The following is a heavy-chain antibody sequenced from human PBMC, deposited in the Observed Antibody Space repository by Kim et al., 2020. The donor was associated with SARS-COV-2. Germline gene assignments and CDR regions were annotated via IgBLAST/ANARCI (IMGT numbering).Heavy chain of an antibody. D-gene: IGHD5-18*01. J-gene: IGHJ3*02. V-gene: IGHV3-30*07. CDR2: K. CDR3: ARGSTANAFDI. Sequence: KYSADYVKGRFTISRDNSKNTLYLQVNSLRAEDTAVYYCARGSTANAFDIWGQGTMVTVSS.